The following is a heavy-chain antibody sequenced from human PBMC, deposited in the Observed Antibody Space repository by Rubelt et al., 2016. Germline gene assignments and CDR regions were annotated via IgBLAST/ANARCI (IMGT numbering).Heavy chain of an antibody. D-gene: IGHD1-1*01. V-gene: IGHV3-66*01. CDR2: IYENGNT. CDR3: SSGRDFYLY. CDR1: GFSVSDNY. Sequence: EVQLVESGGGLVQPGGSLRLSCAASGFSVSDNYLTWVRQTPKRGLEWVSVIYENGNTFYADSVRGRFSISRDRSENTLYLRMSGLRAEDSAVYYCSSGRDFYLYWGQGALVTVSS. J-gene: IGHJ4*02.